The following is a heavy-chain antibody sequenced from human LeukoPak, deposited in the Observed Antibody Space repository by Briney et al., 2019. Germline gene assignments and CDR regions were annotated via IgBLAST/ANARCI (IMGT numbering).Heavy chain of an antibody. CDR3: ARVGYYDFWSGYSSNNWFDP. CDR2: IYYSGST. CDR1: GGSISSYY. D-gene: IGHD3-3*01. V-gene: IGHV4-59*01. Sequence: SSETLSLTCTVSGGSISSYYWSWIRQPPGKGLEWIGYIYYSGSTNYNPSLKRRVTISVDTSKNQFSLKLSAVTAADTAVYYCARVGYYDFWSGYSSNNWFDPWGQGTLVTVSS. J-gene: IGHJ5*02.